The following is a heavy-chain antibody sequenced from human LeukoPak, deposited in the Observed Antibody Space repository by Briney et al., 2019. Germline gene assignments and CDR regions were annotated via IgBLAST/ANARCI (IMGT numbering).Heavy chain of an antibody. Sequence: KPSETLSLTCTVSGGSISSSSYYWGWIRQPPGKGLEWIGSIYYSGDTYYNPSLKSRRVTISVDTSKNQFSLRLSSVTAADTAVYYCARHQWHYYYYMGVWGKGPTVTVSS. J-gene: IGHJ6*03. D-gene: IGHD6-19*01. CDR3: ARHQWHYYYYMGV. CDR2: IYYSGDT. CDR1: GGSISSSSYY. V-gene: IGHV4-39*01.